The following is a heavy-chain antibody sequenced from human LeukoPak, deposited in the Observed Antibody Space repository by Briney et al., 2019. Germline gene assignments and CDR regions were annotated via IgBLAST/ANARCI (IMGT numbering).Heavy chain of an antibody. CDR2: ITSDGSST. V-gene: IGHV3-74*01. CDR1: GFTFSTYW. J-gene: IGHJ5*02. D-gene: IGHD3-22*01. CDR3: ARMIARGWFDP. Sequence: GGSLRLSCAASGFTFSTYWMHWVRQAPGKGLMWVSRITSDGSSTCYADSVKGRFTISRDNAKNTLYLQMNSLRAEDTAVYYCARMIARGWFDPWGQGTLVTVSS.